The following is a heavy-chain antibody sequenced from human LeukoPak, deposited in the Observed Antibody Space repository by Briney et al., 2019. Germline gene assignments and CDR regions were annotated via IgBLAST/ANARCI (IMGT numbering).Heavy chain of an antibody. J-gene: IGHJ3*02. V-gene: IGHV3-21*01. CDR3: AREDGDYNAGAFDI. CDR1: GFTFSSYS. CDR2: ISSSSSYI. Sequence: PGGSLRLSCAASGFTFSSYSMNWVRQAPGKGLEWVSSISSSSSYIYYADSVKGRFTISRDNAKNSLYLQMNSLRAEDTAVYYCAREDGDYNAGAFDIWGQGTMVTVSS. D-gene: IGHD4-17*01.